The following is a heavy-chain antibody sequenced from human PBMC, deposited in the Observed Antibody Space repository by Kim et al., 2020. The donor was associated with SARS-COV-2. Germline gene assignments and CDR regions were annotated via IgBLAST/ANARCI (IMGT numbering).Heavy chain of an antibody. J-gene: IGHJ5*02. CDR2: IYYSGST. D-gene: IGHD2-15*01. CDR3: ARDKILGYCSGGSCHGGDNWFDP. V-gene: IGHV4-61*01. CDR1: GGSVSSGSYY. Sequence: SETLSLTCTVSGGSVSSGSYYWSWIRQPPGKGLEWIGYIYYSGSTNYNPSLKSRVTISVDTSKNQFSLKLSSVTAADTAVYYCARDKILGYCSGGSCHGGDNWFDPWGQGTLVTVSS.